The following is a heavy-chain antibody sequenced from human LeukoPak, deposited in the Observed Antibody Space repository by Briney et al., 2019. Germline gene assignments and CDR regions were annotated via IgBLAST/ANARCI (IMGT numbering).Heavy chain of an antibody. D-gene: IGHD1-26*01. CDR3: ARRVVGATPWFDP. CDR2: INAGNGNT. V-gene: IGHV1-3*01. CDR1: GGTFSSYA. J-gene: IGHJ5*02. Sequence: ASVKVSCKASGGTFSSYAISWVRQAPGQRLEWMGWINAGNGNTKYSQKLQGRVTITRDTSASTAYMELSSLRSEDTAVYYCARRVVGATPWFDPWGQGTLVTVSS.